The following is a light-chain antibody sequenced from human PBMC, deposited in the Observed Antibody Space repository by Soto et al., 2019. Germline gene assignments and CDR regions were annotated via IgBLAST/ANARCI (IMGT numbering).Light chain of an antibody. CDR2: GAS. V-gene: IGKV3-15*01. CDR1: QSVSSN. J-gene: IGKJ1*01. CDR3: QQYNNWPPEP. Sequence: EIVMTQSPATLSVSPGERVTLSCRASQSVSSNLAWYQQKPGQAPRLLIYGASTRATGIPARFSGSGSGTEFTLTISSLQSEDFAVYYCQQYNNWPPEPFGQGTKVDIK.